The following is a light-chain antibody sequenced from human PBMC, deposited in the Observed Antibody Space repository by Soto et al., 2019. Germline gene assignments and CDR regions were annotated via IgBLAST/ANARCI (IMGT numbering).Light chain of an antibody. J-gene: IGLJ2*01. CDR1: SSNIGAGYD. Sequence: QSVLTQPPSVSGAPGQRVTISCTGSSSNIGAGYDVHWYQQLPGTAPKLLVYGNSNQPSGVPDQFSGSKSGTSASLAITGLQADDEADYYCQSYDSSLSEVFGGGTKVTVL. V-gene: IGLV1-40*01. CDR2: GNS. CDR3: QSYDSSLSEV.